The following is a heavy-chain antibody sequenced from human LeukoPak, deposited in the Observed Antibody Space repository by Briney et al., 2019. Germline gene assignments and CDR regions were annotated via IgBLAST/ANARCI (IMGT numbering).Heavy chain of an antibody. Sequence: RGSLRLSCAASGFNFISYWRSWVRQAPGKGLEWVANIKQDGSEKYYVDSVKGRFTISRDNAKNSLYLQMNSLRAEDTAVSYCARTDFDYWGQGTLVTVSS. CDR2: IKQDGSEK. CDR1: GFNFISYW. V-gene: IGHV3-7*01. J-gene: IGHJ4*02. CDR3: ARTDFDY.